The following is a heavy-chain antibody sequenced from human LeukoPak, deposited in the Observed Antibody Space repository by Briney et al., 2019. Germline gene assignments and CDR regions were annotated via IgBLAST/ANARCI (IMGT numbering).Heavy chain of an antibody. CDR2: IIPIFGTA. V-gene: IGHV1-69*06. CDR3: ARISDYDFWSGRAVGAFDI. CDR1: GGTFSSYA. D-gene: IGHD3-3*01. Sequence: GVSVKVSCKASGGTFSSYAISWVRQAPGQGLEWMGGIIPIFGTANYAQKFQGRVTITADKSTSTAYMELSSLRSEDTAVYYCARISDYDFWSGRAVGAFDIWGQGTMVTVSS. J-gene: IGHJ3*02.